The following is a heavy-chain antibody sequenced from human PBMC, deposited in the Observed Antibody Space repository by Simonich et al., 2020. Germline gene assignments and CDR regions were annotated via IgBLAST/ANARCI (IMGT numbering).Heavy chain of an antibody. CDR2: INRNISYI. D-gene: IGHD3-3*01. CDR3: ARKRFLEWFFDY. Sequence: EVQRVESGGGLGKHGGALRIFWAASGFTFRSYSMNWVRRAPGKGLEWVSSINRNISYIYYADSVKGRFTIARDNAKNSLYLQMNSLRAEDTAVYYWARKRFLEWFFDYWGQGTLVTVSS. CDR1: GFTFRSYS. J-gene: IGHJ4*02. V-gene: IGHV3-21*01.